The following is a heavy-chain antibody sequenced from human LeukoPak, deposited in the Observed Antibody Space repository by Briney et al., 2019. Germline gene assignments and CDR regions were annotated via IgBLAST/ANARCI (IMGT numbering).Heavy chain of an antibody. CDR3: AREYSSSDYYYYYMDV. CDR2: INSDGSST. D-gene: IGHD6-6*01. Sequence: GSLRLSCAASGFTFSSYSMNWVRQAPGKGLVWVSRINSDGSSTSYADSVKGRFTISRDNAKNTLYLQMNSLRAEDTAVYYCAREYSSSDYYYYYMDVWGKGTTVTVSS. CDR1: GFTFSSYS. J-gene: IGHJ6*03. V-gene: IGHV3-74*01.